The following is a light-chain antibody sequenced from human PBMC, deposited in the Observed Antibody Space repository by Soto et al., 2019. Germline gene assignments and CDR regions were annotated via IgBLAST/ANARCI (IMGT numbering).Light chain of an antibody. V-gene: IGLV2-14*01. Sequence: QSVLTQPASVSGSPGQSITISCTGTSSDVGGYNYVSWYQQRPGKAPKVMIYDDSNRPSGVSNRFSGSKSGNTASLTISGLQAEDEADYYCSSYTNSSTFVVFGGGTKLTVL. CDR1: SSDVGGYNY. CDR2: DDS. CDR3: SSYTNSSTFVV. J-gene: IGLJ2*01.